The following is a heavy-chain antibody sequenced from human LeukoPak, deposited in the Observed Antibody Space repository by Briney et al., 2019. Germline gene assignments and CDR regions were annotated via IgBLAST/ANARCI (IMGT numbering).Heavy chain of an antibody. V-gene: IGHV3-7*03. CDR1: GFTFSSYW. Sequence: PGGSLRLSCAASGFTFSSYWMSWVRQAPGKGLEWVANIKQDGSEKYYVDSVKGRFTISRDNAKNSLYLQMNSLRAEDTAVYYCAKGYYYDNSGESYFDYWGQGTLVTVSS. CDR2: IKQDGSEK. D-gene: IGHD3-22*01. CDR3: AKGYYYDNSGESYFDY. J-gene: IGHJ4*02.